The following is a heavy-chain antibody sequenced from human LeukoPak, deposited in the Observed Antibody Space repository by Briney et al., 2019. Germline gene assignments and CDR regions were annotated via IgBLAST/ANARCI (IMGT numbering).Heavy chain of an antibody. Sequence: PSETLSLTCTVSGGSISSYYWSWIRQPPGKGLEWIGYIYYSGSTNYNPSLKSRVTISVDTSKNQFSLKLSSVTAADTAVYYYARHDSSSYRFDYWGQGTLVTVSS. D-gene: IGHD6-6*01. V-gene: IGHV4-59*01. CDR3: ARHDSSSYRFDY. J-gene: IGHJ4*02. CDR2: IYYSGST. CDR1: GGSISSYY.